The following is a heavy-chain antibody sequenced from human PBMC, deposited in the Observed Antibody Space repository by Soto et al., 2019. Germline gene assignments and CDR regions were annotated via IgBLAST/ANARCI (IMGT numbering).Heavy chain of an antibody. CDR3: ARDRGSSGWYAGGWFDP. CDR2: ISNSSSNK. V-gene: IGHV3-21*01. D-gene: IGHD6-19*01. CDR1: GFTFSSYS. J-gene: IGHJ5*02. Sequence: EVQLVESGGGLVKPGGSLRLSCAASGFTFSSYSMNWVRQAPGRGLEWVSYISNSSSNKYYADSVKGRFTISRDNAKNSLYLKMNSLRAEDTAVYYCARDRGSSGWYAGGWFDPWGQGTLVTVSS.